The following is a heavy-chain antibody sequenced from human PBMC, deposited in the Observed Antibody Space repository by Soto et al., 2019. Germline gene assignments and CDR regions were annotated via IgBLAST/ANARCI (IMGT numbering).Heavy chain of an antibody. J-gene: IGHJ4*02. Sequence: EVQLVESGGGLVQPGGSLRLSCAASGFTFSSYWMHWVRQAPGKGLVWVSRINSDGSSTSYADSVKGRFTISRDNAKNTLYLQMNSLRAEDTAVYYCARGRGRYYYDSSGYWGNHYWGQGTLVTVSS. D-gene: IGHD3-22*01. V-gene: IGHV3-74*01. CDR2: INSDGSST. CDR1: GFTFSSYW. CDR3: ARGRGRYYYDSSGYWGNHY.